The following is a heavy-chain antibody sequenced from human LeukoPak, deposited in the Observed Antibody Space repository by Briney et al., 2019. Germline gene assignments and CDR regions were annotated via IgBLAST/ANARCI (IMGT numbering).Heavy chain of an antibody. V-gene: IGHV5-51*01. CDR3: ARRRSGGSFDY. J-gene: IGHJ4*02. CDR2: IYPGDSEI. Sequence: GESLQISCKGSGYSFTSYWIGWVRQMPGKGLEWMGIIYPGDSEIRDSPSFQGQVIISADKSISTAYLQWSSLKASDTAMYYCARRRSGGSFDYWGQGTLVTVSS. D-gene: IGHD2-15*01. CDR1: GYSFTSYW.